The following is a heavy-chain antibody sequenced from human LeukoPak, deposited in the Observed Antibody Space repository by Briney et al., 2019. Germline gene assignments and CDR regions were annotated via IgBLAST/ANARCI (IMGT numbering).Heavy chain of an antibody. CDR2: ISSNGDST. V-gene: IGHV3-64*01. CDR3: AREVNWRFDY. J-gene: IGHJ4*02. CDR1: GFTFSSYT. D-gene: IGHD1-1*01. Sequence: GGSLRLSCAASGFTFSSYTMYWVRQAPGKGLEYVSAISSNGDSTYYANSVKGRFTTSRDNSKNTLYLQMGSLRGEDMAVYYCAREVNWRFDYWGQGTLVTVS.